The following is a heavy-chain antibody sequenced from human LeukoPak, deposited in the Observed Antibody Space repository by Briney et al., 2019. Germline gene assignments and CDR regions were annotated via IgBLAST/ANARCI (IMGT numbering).Heavy chain of an antibody. Sequence: GRSLGLSCAASGFTFSSYAMHWVRQAPGKGLEWVAVISYDGSNKYYADSVKGRFTISRDNSKNTLYLQMNSLRAEDTAVYYCAKDSSSWYSIVEDYWGQGTLVTVSS. D-gene: IGHD6-13*01. CDR1: GFTFSSYA. CDR2: ISYDGSNK. J-gene: IGHJ4*02. CDR3: AKDSSSWYSIVEDY. V-gene: IGHV3-30*04.